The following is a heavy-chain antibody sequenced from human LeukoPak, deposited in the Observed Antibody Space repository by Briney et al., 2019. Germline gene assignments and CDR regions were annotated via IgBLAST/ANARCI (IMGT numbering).Heavy chain of an antibody. CDR3: ARLFGGVTTFDY. Sequence: GGSLRLSCAASGFTFSSYGMYWVRQAPGKGLEWVAFIRYDGTNKYYADSVKGRFTISRDNSKNTLYLQMKSLRAEDTAVYYCARLFGGVTTFDYWGQGALVTVSS. CDR2: IRYDGTNK. V-gene: IGHV3-30*02. CDR1: GFTFSSYG. J-gene: IGHJ4*02. D-gene: IGHD2-8*02.